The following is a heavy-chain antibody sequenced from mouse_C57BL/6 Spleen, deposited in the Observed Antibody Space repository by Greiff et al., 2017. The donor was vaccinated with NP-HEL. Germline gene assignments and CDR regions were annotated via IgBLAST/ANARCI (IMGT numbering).Heavy chain of an antibody. D-gene: IGHD2-5*01. CDR3: ARCPYSNYDYFDY. Sequence: QVQLQQPGAELVKPGASVKLSCKASGYTFTSYWLHWVKQRPGQGLEWIGMIHPNSGSTNYTEKFKSKATLTVDKSSSTAYMQLSSLTSEDSAVYYCARCPYSNYDYFDYWGQGTTLTVSS. CDR2: IHPNSGST. J-gene: IGHJ2*01. CDR1: GYTFTSYW. V-gene: IGHV1-64*01.